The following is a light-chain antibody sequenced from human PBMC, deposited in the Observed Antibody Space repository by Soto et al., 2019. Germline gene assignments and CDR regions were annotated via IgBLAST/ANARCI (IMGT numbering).Light chain of an antibody. CDR2: EVT. CDR3: SSYGGSNNVV. V-gene: IGLV2-8*01. Sequence: QSALTQPPSASGSPGQSVTISFTGTSSDVGAYYFVSWYQQHPGKAPKLMIYEVTKRPSGVPDRVSGSKSGNTASLTVSGLQAEDEGDYYCSSYGGSNNVVVGGGTKLTVL. CDR1: SSDVGAYYF. J-gene: IGLJ2*01.